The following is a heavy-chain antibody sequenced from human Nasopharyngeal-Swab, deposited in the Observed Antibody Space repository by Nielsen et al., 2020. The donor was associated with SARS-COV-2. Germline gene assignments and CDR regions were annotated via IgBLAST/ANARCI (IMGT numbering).Heavy chain of an antibody. J-gene: IGHJ4*02. CDR1: GFTFSSYG. D-gene: IGHD6-19*01. Sequence: GGSLRLPCAASGFTFSSYGMHWVRQAPGKGLEWVAVISYDGSNKYYADSVKGRFTISRDNSKNTLYLQMNSPRAEDTAVYYCARGGWGFDYWGQGTLVTVSS. CDR3: ARGGWGFDY. CDR2: ISYDGSNK. V-gene: IGHV3-30*03.